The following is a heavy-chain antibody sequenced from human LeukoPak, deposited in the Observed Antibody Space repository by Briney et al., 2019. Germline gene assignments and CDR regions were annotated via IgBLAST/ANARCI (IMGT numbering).Heavy chain of an antibody. CDR2: IYYSGST. V-gene: IGHV4-59*08. Sequence: PSETLSLTCTVSGGSISTSSWSWIRQPPGKGLEWLGYIYYSGSTNYNPSLKSRVTISVDTSKNQFSLKLSSVTAADTAVYYCARHHNYYYGMGVWGPGTTVTVSS. CDR3: ARHHNYYYGMGV. J-gene: IGHJ6*02. CDR1: GGSISTSS.